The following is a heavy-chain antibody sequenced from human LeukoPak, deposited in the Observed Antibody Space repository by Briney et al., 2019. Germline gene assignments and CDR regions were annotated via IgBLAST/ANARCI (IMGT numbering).Heavy chain of an antibody. CDR2: ISSSSSYI. CDR3: ASVLRFLEWLPRFDP. Sequence: GGSLRLSCAASGFTFSSYSMNWVRQAPGKGLEWVSSISSSSSYIYYADSVKGRFTISRDNAKNSLYLQMNSLRAEDTAVYYCASVLRFLEWLPRFDPWGQGTLVTVSS. V-gene: IGHV3-21*01. J-gene: IGHJ5*02. CDR1: GFTFSSYS. D-gene: IGHD3-3*01.